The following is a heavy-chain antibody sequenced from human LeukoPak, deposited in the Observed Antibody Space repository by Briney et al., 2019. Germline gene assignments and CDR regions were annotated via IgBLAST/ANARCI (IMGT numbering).Heavy chain of an antibody. D-gene: IGHD4-17*01. V-gene: IGHV3-9*03. CDR3: AKDIVALTTVKDGYYFDY. CDR2: ISWNSGSI. CDR1: GFTFDDYA. J-gene: IGHJ4*02. Sequence: GGSLRLSCAASGFTFDDYAMHWVRQAPGKGLEWVSGISWNSGSIGYADSVKGRFTISRDNAKNSLYLQMNSLRAEDMALYYCAKDIVALTTVKDGYYFDYWGQGTLVTVSS.